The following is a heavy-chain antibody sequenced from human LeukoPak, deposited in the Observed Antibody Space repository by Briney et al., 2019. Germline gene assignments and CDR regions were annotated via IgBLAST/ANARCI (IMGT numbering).Heavy chain of an antibody. CDR3: AKVTPSFAHNWFDP. D-gene: IGHD3-10*01. CDR2: VYHSGST. J-gene: IGHJ5*02. V-gene: IGHV4-59*12. Sequence: SETLSLTCTVPGGSISTYYWSWIRQSPEKGLEWIGDVYHSGSTNYNPSLKSRVTISVDTSKNQFSLRLTSVTAADTAVYYCAKVTPSFAHNWFDPWGQGTLVTVSS. CDR1: GGSISTYY.